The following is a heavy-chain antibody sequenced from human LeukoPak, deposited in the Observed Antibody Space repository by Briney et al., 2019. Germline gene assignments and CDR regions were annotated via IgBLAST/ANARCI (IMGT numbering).Heavy chain of an antibody. CDR2: ISSDNGNT. Sequence: ASVKVSCKASGYTFTSYGINWVRQAPGEGLEWMGWISSDNGNTNYAQKFQGRVTMTTDTSTSTAYMELRSLRSDDTAVYYCARLSGYGSGWYLLPTDCWGRGPLVTVSS. D-gene: IGHD6-19*01. V-gene: IGHV1-18*01. J-gene: IGHJ4*02. CDR3: ARLSGYGSGWYLLPTDC. CDR1: GYTFTSYG.